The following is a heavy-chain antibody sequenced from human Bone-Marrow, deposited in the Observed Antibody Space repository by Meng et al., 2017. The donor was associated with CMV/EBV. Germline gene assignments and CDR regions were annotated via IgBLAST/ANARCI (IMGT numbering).Heavy chain of an antibody. CDR3: ARTAGGSYYHFDY. CDR2: ISFHTDKT. CDR1: GFTFSDYA. Sequence: GGSLRLSCAASGFTFSDYAMSWVRQAPGKGLEWVSGISFHTDKTHYADSVKGRLTISRDNSKNTLYLDINSLRAEDTAIYYCARTAGGSYYHFDYWGQGTLVTVSS. D-gene: IGHD1-26*01. J-gene: IGHJ4*02. V-gene: IGHV3-23*01.